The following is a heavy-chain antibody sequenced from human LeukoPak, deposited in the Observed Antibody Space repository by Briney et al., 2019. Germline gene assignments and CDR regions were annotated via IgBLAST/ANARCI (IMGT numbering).Heavy chain of an antibody. J-gene: IGHJ4*02. D-gene: IGHD3-22*01. CDR2: ISGDGGST. V-gene: IGHV3-43*02. CDR1: GFAFDVHP. CDR3: ARAGSDSSGYFFDY. Sequence: PGGSLRLSCAASGFAFDVHPMHWVRQGPGKGLEWVSLISGDGGSTSYTDSVKGRFTISRDNAKNSLYLQMNSLRAEDTAVYYCARAGSDSSGYFFDYWGQGTLVTVSS.